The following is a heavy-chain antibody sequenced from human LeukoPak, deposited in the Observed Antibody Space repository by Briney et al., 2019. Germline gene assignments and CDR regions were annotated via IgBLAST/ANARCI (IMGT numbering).Heavy chain of an antibody. J-gene: IGHJ5*02. V-gene: IGHV3-7*03. CDR2: INQHGSEK. D-gene: IGHD4-11*01. CDR1: GFSFSTYW. Sequence: GGSLRLSCAASGFSFSTYWMGWVRKPPGKGPEWVANINQHGSEKYYVDSVRGRFTISRDNSKNTLYLQMNNLRAEDAAVYYCARGSDVTWFDPWGQGTLVTVSS. CDR3: ARGSDVTWFDP.